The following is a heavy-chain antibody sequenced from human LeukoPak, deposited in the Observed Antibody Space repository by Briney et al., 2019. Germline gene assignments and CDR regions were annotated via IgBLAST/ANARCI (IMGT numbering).Heavy chain of an antibody. V-gene: IGHV4-59*08. CDR2: IYYTGGET. CDR3: ARQPAATAAFDI. J-gene: IGHJ3*02. D-gene: IGHD6-13*01. CDR1: GGSINSYY. Sequence: SETLSLTCTVSGGSINSYYWSWIRQPPGKGLEWIGYIYYTGGETNYNPSLKSRLTISVDTSKNQFSLILTSVTAADTAVYYCARQPAATAAFDIWAQGTIVTLCS.